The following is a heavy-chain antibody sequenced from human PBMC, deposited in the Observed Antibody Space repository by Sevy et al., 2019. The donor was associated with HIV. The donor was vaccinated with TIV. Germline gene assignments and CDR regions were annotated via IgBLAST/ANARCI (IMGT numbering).Heavy chain of an antibody. D-gene: IGHD3-16*01. J-gene: IGHJ4*02. CDR2: ISWNSGSI. CDR1: GFTFDDYA. CDR3: AKETGRVRLGELLH. V-gene: IGHV3-9*01. Sequence: GGSLRLSCAASGFTFDDYAMHWVRQAPGKGLEWVSGISWNSGSIGYADSVKGRFTISRDNAKNSLYLQMNSLRAEDTALYYCAKETGRVRLGELLHWGQGTLVTVSS.